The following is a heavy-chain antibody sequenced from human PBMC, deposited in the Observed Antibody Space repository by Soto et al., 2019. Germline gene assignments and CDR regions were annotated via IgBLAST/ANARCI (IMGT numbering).Heavy chain of an antibody. Sequence: GGSLRLSCAASGFTFSSYGMHWVRQAPGKGLEWVSYISSSISYTNYADSVKGRFTISRDNAKNSLYLQMNSLRAEDTAVYYCARYIYGYVDYWGQGTLVTVSS. V-gene: IGHV3-21*05. CDR2: ISSSISYT. CDR3: ARYIYGYVDY. CDR1: GFTFSSYG. D-gene: IGHD5-18*01. J-gene: IGHJ4*02.